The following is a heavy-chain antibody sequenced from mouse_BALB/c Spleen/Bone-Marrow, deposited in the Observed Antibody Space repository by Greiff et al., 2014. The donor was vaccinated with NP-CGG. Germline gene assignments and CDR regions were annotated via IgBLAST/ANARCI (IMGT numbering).Heavy chain of an antibody. D-gene: IGHD2-14*01. CDR2: SAPANGNA. V-gene: IGHV14-3*02. Sequence: VQLKESGAELVKPGASVKLSCTASGFNIKDTYMHWVKQRPEQGLEWIGRSAPANGNAKYDPKFQGKATITADTSSNTAYLQLSSLTSEDTAVYYCARYRLGTYFDFWGQGTTLTVSS. CDR3: ARYRLGTYFDF. J-gene: IGHJ2*01. CDR1: GFNIKDTY.